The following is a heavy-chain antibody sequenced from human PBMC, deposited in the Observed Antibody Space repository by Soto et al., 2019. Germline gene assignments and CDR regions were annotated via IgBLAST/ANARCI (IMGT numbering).Heavy chain of an antibody. CDR3: ARGTDIVVVPAAPAWWFDP. J-gene: IGHJ5*02. D-gene: IGHD2-2*01. Sequence: GASVKVSCKASGYTFTSYAMHWVRQAPGQRLEWMGWINAGNGNTKYSQKFQGRVTMTRDTSTSTVYMELSSLRSEDTAVYYCARGTDIVVVPAAPAWWFDPWGQGTLVTVSS. V-gene: IGHV1-3*01. CDR1: GYTFTSYA. CDR2: INAGNGNT.